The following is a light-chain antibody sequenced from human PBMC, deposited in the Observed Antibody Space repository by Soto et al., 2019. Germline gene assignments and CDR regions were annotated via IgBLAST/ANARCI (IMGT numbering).Light chain of an antibody. V-gene: IGKV3-20*01. CDR3: QQYGSSPPMYT. Sequence: EIVLTQSPDTLSLSPGERATLSCRASQSVSSTSLAWYQQKPGQAPRLLIFGASSRATGIPDRFSGSGSGTDFTLTISRMEPEDFAVYYCQQYGSSPPMYTFGQGTKLEIK. CDR1: QSVSSTS. J-gene: IGKJ2*01. CDR2: GAS.